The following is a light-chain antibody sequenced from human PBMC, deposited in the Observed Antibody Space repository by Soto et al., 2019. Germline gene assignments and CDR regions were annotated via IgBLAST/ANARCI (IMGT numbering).Light chain of an antibody. J-gene: IGKJ5*01. Sequence: EIVVTQTPATLSVSPGERATLSCRASQSVSSNLAWYQQKPGQAPRLLIYDASIRATGIPDRFSGSGSETDFTLTISRLEPEDFALYYCQQYGSSAPITFGQGTRLENK. CDR2: DAS. CDR1: QSVSSN. V-gene: IGKV3-20*01. CDR3: QQYGSSAPIT.